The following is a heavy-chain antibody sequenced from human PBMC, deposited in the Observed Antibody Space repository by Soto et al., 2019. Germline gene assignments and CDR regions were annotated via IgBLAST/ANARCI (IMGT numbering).Heavy chain of an antibody. J-gene: IGHJ4*02. CDR3: AKDRRAGGNSAFYFDF. D-gene: IGHD3-16*01. V-gene: IGHV3-23*01. CDR2: ISATGGGT. Sequence: QPGGSLRLSCAASGFKFSNYAMSWVRQAPGKGLEWVSLISATGGGTDYADSVKGRFTISRDNSHNTLYLQVHSLTAEDTSVYYCAKDRRAGGNSAFYFDFWGQGAQVTVSS. CDR1: GFKFSNYA.